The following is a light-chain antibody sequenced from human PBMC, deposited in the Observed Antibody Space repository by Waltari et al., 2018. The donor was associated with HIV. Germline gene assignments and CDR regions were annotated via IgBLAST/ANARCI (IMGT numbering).Light chain of an antibody. J-gene: IGLJ2*01. CDR2: EVN. V-gene: IGLV2-8*01. Sequence: QSALTQPPSASGSPGQSVTISCTGSSSDVGGYNYVSWYQQHPGKAPTLMMYEVNKRPSGVPARFSGSKSGNTASLTVSGLQSDDEADYYCSSYAGSDNFVVFGGGTKLTVL. CDR3: SSYAGSDNFVV. CDR1: SSDVGGYNY.